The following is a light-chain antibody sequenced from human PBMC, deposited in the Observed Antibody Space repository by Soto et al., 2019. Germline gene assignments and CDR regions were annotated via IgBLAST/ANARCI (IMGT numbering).Light chain of an antibody. CDR2: VAS. CDR3: QLRRT. CDR1: QSVSSSY. Sequence: EIVLTQSPGTLSLSPGERATLSCRASQSVSSSYLAWYQQKPGQAPRLLISVASSKATGIPDRFSGSGSGTDLSLTVSILEPEHLGVYYCQLRRTFGQGTKVEIK. J-gene: IGKJ1*01. V-gene: IGKV3-20*01.